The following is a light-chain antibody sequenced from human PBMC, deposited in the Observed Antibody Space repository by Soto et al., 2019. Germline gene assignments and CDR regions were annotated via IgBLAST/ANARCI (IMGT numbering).Light chain of an antibody. CDR2: DVS. CDR1: SSDVGGYNY. J-gene: IGLJ3*02. V-gene: IGLV2-11*01. CDR3: CSYAGSYYW. Sequence: QSALTQPRSVSGSPGQSVTISCTGTSSDVGGYNYVSWYQQHPGKAPKLMIYDVSKRPSGVPDRFSGSKSGNTASLTISGLQAEDEADYYCCSYAGSYYWFGGGTKLTVL.